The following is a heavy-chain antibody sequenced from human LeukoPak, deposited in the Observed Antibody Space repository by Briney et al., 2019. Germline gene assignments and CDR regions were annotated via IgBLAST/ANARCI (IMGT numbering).Heavy chain of an antibody. V-gene: IGHV3-7*01. J-gene: IGHJ4*02. Sequence: GGSLRLSCAASGFIFSDSWINWVRQAPGKGLEWVAIINQDGSERYYVDSVKGRFTISRDNVKNSVYLQMNSLRAEDTAVYYCARASRGSPNNDYWGQGTLVTVSS. CDR1: GFIFSDSW. CDR2: INQDGSER. CDR3: ARASRGSPNNDY. D-gene: IGHD6-13*01.